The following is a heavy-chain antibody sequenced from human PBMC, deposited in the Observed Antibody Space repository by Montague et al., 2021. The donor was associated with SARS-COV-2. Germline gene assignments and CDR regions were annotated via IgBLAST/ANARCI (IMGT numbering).Heavy chain of an antibody. D-gene: IGHD2-21*01. J-gene: IGHJ3*02. CDR3: AIGGDSAKCGI. CDR1: GDSVTERY. CDR2: IHPYGDI. Sequence: SETLSLTCTVSGDSVTERYLNWVRQAAGKGLEWIGFIHPYGDIHYNASLKSRVILSRDASKNQFSLTLTSVTAADTAVYYYAIGGDSAKCGIWGRGTLVTGCS. V-gene: IGHV4-4*07.